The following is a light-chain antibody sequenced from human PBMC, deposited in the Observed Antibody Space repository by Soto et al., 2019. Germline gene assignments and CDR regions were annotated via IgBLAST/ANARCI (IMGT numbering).Light chain of an antibody. CDR2: GAS. CDR1: QSVSSN. J-gene: IGKJ2*01. CDR3: QQYNNWPPAYT. V-gene: IGKV3-15*01. Sequence: MTQSPSTLSASVGDRVTITCRASQSVSSNIAWYQQKPGQAPRLLIYGASTRATGIPATFSGSGTGPESTLTISSLQSEEFAVYYCQQYNNWPPAYTCDQGTKLEIK.